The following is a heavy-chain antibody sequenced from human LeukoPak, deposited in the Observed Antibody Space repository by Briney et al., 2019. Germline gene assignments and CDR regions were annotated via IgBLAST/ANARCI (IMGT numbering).Heavy chain of an antibody. CDR2: IYYSGST. CDR3: ARDGLWFGESEAFDI. D-gene: IGHD3-10*01. Sequence: SETLSLTCTVSGGSISSYYWSWIRQPPGKGLEWIGYIYYSGSTNYNPSLKSRVTISVDTPKNQFSLQLSSVNAADTAVYYCARDGLWFGESEAFDIWGQGTMVTVSS. J-gene: IGHJ3*02. V-gene: IGHV4-59*12. CDR1: GGSISSYY.